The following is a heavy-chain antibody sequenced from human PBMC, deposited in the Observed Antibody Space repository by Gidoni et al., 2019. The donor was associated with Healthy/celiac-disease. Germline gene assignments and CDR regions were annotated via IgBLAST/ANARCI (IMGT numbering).Heavy chain of an antibody. CDR2: ISSSSSYI. D-gene: IGHD3-10*01. Sequence: EVQLVESGGGLVKPGGSLRLSCAASGFTYSSYSMNWVRQAPGKGLEWVSSISSSSSYIDYADSVKGRFTISRDNAKNSLYLQMNSLRAEDTAVYYCARATYGSGSYSYYYYGMDVWGQGTTVTVSS. V-gene: IGHV3-21*01. J-gene: IGHJ6*02. CDR3: ARATYGSGSYSYYYYGMDV. CDR1: GFTYSSYS.